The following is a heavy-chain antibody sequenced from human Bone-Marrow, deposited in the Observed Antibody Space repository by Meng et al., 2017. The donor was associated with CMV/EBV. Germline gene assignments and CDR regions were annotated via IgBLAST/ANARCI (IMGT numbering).Heavy chain of an antibody. J-gene: IGHJ6*02. CDR2: ISAYNGNT. V-gene: IGHV1-18*01. CDR1: GYTFTSYD. CDR3: ARPVVDYGMDV. D-gene: IGHD2-21*01. Sequence: ASVKVSCKASGYTFTSYDINWVRQAPGQGLEWMGWISAYNGNTNYAQKLQGSVTMTTDTSTSTAYMELRSLRSDDTAVYYCARPVVDYGMDVWGQGTTVNVSS.